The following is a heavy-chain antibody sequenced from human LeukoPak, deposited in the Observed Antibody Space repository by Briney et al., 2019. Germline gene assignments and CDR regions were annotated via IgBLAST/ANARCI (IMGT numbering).Heavy chain of an antibody. Sequence: GGSLRLSCAASGFTFSNTWMSWVRQAPGKGLEWLGRIKSRTDGGTTDYDASMKGRFTISRDDSTNTLYLQTNSLKTEDTAVYYCTTGGHWFDYWGQGTLVTVSS. D-gene: IGHD1-26*01. CDR1: GFTFSNTW. J-gene: IGHJ4*02. V-gene: IGHV3-15*01. CDR2: IKSRTDGGTT. CDR3: TTGGHWFDY.